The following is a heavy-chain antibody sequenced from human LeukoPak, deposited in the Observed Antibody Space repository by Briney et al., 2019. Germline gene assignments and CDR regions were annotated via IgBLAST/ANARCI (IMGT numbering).Heavy chain of an antibody. J-gene: IGHJ6*03. Sequence: GGSLRLSCAASGFTFSSYGMHWVRQAPGKGLEWVAVIWYDGSNKYSADSVKGRFTISRDNSKNTLYLQMNSLRAEDTAVYYCAKDSYSSPGYYYYYMDVWGKGTTVTVSS. V-gene: IGHV3-33*06. D-gene: IGHD6-13*01. CDR2: IWYDGSNK. CDR3: AKDSYSSPGYYYYYMDV. CDR1: GFTFSSYG.